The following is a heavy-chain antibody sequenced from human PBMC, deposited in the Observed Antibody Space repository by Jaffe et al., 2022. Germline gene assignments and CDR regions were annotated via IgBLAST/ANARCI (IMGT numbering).Heavy chain of an antibody. CDR1: GFTFSSYA. V-gene: IGHV3-23*01. CDR3: ARPYYDYIWGAIVSRHFDY. J-gene: IGHJ4*02. Sequence: EVQLLESGGGLVQPGGSLRLSCAASGFTFSSYAMSWVRQAPGKGLEWVSAISGSGGSTYYADSVKGRFTISRDNSKNTLYLQMNSLRAEDTAVYYCARPYYDYIWGAIVSRHFDYWGQGTLVTVSS. CDR2: ISGSGGST. D-gene: IGHD3-16*02.